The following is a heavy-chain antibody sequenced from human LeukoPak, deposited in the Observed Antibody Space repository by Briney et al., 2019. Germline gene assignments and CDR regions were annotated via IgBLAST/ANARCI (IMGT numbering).Heavy chain of an antibody. J-gene: IGHJ6*03. V-gene: IGHV3-30*02. Sequence: GGSLRLSCAASGFTFSSYGMHWVRQAPGKGLEWVAYIRYDGSNKYYADSVKGRFTISRDISKNTLYLQMNSLRAEDTAVYYCARDGVSMVRGVRVLDYYNYYMDVWGKGTTVTISS. CDR2: IRYDGSNK. D-gene: IGHD3-10*01. CDR3: ARDGVSMVRGVRVLDYYNYYMDV. CDR1: GFTFSSYG.